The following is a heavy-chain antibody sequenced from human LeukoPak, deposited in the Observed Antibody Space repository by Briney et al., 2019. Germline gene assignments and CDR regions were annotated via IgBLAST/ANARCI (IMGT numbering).Heavy chain of an antibody. J-gene: IGHJ4*02. CDR3: AKVVRGGVTIDY. Sequence: PAGSLRLSCAASGIYFDDYAMHWVRQAPGKGLEWVSLISGDGDSTYYADFLQGRFTISRDNSKNSLYLQMNSRRTEDTALYYCAKVVRGGVTIDYWGQGTLVTVSS. V-gene: IGHV3-43*02. CDR2: ISGDGDST. CDR1: GIYFDDYA. D-gene: IGHD3-16*01.